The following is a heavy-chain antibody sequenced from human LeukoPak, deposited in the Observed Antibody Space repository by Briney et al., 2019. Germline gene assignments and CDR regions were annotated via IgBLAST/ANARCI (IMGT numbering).Heavy chain of an antibody. Sequence: QSGGSLRLSCAASGFTFSSYAMHWVRQAPGKGLEWVAVISYDGSNKYYADSVKGRFTISRDNSKNTLYLQMNSLRAEDTAVYYCARDRGGIVGSIGGGYFDYWGQGTLVTVSS. CDR1: GFTFSSYA. D-gene: IGHD1-26*01. J-gene: IGHJ4*02. V-gene: IGHV3-30-3*01. CDR2: ISYDGSNK. CDR3: ARDRGGIVGSIGGGYFDY.